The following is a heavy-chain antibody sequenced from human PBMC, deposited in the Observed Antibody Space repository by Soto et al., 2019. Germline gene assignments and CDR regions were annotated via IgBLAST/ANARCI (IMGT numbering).Heavy chain of an antibody. D-gene: IGHD3-10*01. V-gene: IGHV3-48*01. Sequence: EVQLVESGGGLVQPGGSLRLSCAASGFTFSSYSMNWVRQAPGKGLEWVSYISSSSSTIYYADSVKGRFTISRDNAKNSLYLQMNSLRAEDTAVYYCARDRLLWFGELPLLDAFDIWGQGTMVTVSS. J-gene: IGHJ3*02. CDR2: ISSSSSTI. CDR1: GFTFSSYS. CDR3: ARDRLLWFGELPLLDAFDI.